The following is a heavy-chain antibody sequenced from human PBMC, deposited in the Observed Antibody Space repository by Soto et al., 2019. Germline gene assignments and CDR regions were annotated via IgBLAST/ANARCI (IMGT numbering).Heavy chain of an antibody. CDR3: ARAFNPISCGGDCRFDY. Sequence: QVQLQESGPGLVKPSETLSLTCPVSGGSTSSYYWCWIRQPPGKGLEWIGYVYYSGSTNYNTALNSRVTISVDTSKYHFSPKLSAETAADTAVYYWARAFNPISCGGDCRFDYWGPGPLVTVSS. D-gene: IGHD2-21*01. J-gene: IGHJ4*02. CDR2: VYYSGST. V-gene: IGHV4-59*01. CDR1: GGSTSSYY.